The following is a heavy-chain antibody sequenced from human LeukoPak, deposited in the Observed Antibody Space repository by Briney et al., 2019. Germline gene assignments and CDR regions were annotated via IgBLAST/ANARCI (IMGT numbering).Heavy chain of an antibody. D-gene: IGHD3-10*01. J-gene: IGHJ3*02. CDR1: GFTFSTYA. CDR3: GSSGLGSGSSDAFDI. Sequence: SGGSLRLSCAASGFTFSTYAMSWVRQAPGKGLKWVSSITSSGANTYHAVSVKGRFTISRDNAKNSLYLQMNSLRAEDTAVYYCGSSGLGSGSSDAFDIWGQGTMVTVSS. V-gene: IGHV3-23*01. CDR2: ITSSGANT.